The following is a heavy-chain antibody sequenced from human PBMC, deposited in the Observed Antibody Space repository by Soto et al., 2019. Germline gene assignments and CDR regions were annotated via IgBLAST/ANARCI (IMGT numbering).Heavy chain of an antibody. CDR3: AKYEGGEYGAGDYFDC. CDR1: GFTFSSYA. Sequence: EVQLLESGGGLVQPGGSLRLSCAASGFTFSSYAMSWVRQGPGKGLVWVSVIGTSGGTTDYADSVKGRFTISRDNSKNTLYLQMNSLRAEDTAVYYCAKYEGGEYGAGDYFDCWGQGTLVTVSS. J-gene: IGHJ4*02. V-gene: IGHV3-23*01. D-gene: IGHD4-17*01. CDR2: IGTSGGTT.